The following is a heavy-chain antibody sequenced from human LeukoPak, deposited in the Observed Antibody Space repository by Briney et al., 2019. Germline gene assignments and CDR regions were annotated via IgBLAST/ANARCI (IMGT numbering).Heavy chain of an antibody. Sequence: GGCLRLSCAASGFTVSSTYVSWVRQAPGKGLEWVSVIYSGGSTDYTDSVKDRFTISRDASKNTVFLQMNSLRVEDTAVYHCARGPIDKVVGAIFFGHWGQGTVVTASA. CDR2: IYSGGST. CDR3: ARGPIDKVVGAIFFGH. D-gene: IGHD3/OR15-3a*01. CDR1: GFTVSSTY. V-gene: IGHV3-53*01. J-gene: IGHJ4*02.